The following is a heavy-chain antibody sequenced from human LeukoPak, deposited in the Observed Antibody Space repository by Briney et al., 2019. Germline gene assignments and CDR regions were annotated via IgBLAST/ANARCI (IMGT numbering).Heavy chain of an antibody. J-gene: IGHJ4*02. V-gene: IGHV4-38-2*01. D-gene: IGHD4-17*01. CDR1: GYSISSGYY. CDR2: IYHSGST. Sequence: SETLSLTRAVSGYSISSGYYWGWIRQAPGKGLEWIGSIYHSGSTYYNPSLKSRVTISVDTSKNQFSLKLSSVTAADTAVYYCARLGRYGDYVVNWGQGTLVTVSS. CDR3: ARLGRYGDYVVN.